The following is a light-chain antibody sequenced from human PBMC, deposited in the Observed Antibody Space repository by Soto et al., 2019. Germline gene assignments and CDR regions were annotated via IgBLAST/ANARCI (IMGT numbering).Light chain of an antibody. CDR2: AAS. J-gene: IGKJ2*01. V-gene: IGKV1-9*01. CDR3: QQLSYYPRT. CDR1: QDVSSY. Sequence: IQMTQSPSSLSATVGDRVTITCRASQDVSSYLVWYQQKPGKAPELLIYAASTLQSGVPLRFSGSGSGTEFTLTISSLQPEDFATYYCQQLSYYPRTFGQGTKLEIQ.